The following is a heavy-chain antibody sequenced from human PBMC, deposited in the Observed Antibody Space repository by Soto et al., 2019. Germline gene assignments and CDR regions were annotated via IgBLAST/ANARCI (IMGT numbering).Heavy chain of an antibody. J-gene: IGHJ6*02. CDR2: MNPNSGNT. Sequence: ASVKVSCKSSGYTFTSYDINWVRQATGQGLEWMGWMNPNSGNTGYAQKFQGRVTMTRNTSISTAYMELSSLRSEDTAVYYCARQFRNGYYTMPYYYHGMDVWGQGNTVTAS. CDR1: GYTFTSYD. CDR3: ARQFRNGYYTMPYYYHGMDV. V-gene: IGHV1-8*01. D-gene: IGHD3-3*01.